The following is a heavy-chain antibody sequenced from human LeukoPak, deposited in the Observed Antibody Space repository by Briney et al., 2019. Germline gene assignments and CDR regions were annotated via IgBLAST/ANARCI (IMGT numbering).Heavy chain of an antibody. J-gene: IGHJ4*02. CDR3: ARGIEYYYDSSGYYYPYFDY. CDR1: GGSFSGYY. CDR2: IYYNGST. D-gene: IGHD3-22*01. V-gene: IGHV4-59*01. Sequence: PSETLSLTCAVYGGSFSGYYWSWIRQPRGKGLEWIGYIYYNGSTNSPPYLKSGVTITVDTSKHQFALKLSSVTAADTAVYYCARGIEYYYDSSGYYYPYFDYWGQGTLVTVSS.